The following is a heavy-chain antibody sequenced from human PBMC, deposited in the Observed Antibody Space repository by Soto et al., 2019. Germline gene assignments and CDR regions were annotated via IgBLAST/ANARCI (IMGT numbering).Heavy chain of an antibody. V-gene: IGHV3-23*01. Sequence: PGGSLRLSCAASGFTFSSYAMSWVRQAPGKGLEWVSAISGSGGSTYYADSVKGRFTISRDNSKNTLYLQMNSLRAEDTVVYYCAKGEEAGIPGYYYGMDVWGQGTTVTVSS. CDR2: ISGSGGST. J-gene: IGHJ6*02. CDR3: AKGEEAGIPGYYYGMDV. CDR1: GFTFSSYA. D-gene: IGHD6-19*01.